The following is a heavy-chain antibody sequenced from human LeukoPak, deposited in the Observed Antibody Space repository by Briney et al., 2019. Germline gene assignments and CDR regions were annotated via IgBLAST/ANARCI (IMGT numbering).Heavy chain of an antibody. CDR2: IKQDGSEK. D-gene: IGHD3-9*01. V-gene: IGHV3-7*03. J-gene: IGHJ4*02. Sequence: PGGSLRLSFAASGFTFSSYWMSWVRQAPGKGLEWVANIKQDGSEKYYVDSVRGRFTISRDNAKNSLYLQMNSLRVEDTAVYYCARAYDILTGWLDYWGQGTLVIVSS. CDR1: GFTFSSYW. CDR3: ARAYDILTGWLDY.